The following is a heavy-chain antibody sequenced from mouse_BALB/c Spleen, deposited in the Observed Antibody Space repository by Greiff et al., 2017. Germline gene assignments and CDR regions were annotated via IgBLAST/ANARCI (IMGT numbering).Heavy chain of an antibody. CDR3: AREAYDLYAMDY. J-gene: IGHJ4*01. D-gene: IGHD6-5*01. CDR2: IWAGGST. Sequence: VKLQESGPGLVAPSQSLSITCTVSGFSLTSYGVHWVRQPPGKGLEWLGVIWAGGSTNYNSALMSRLSISKDNSKSQVFLKMNSLQTDDTAMYYCAREAYDLYAMDYWGQGTSVTVSS. V-gene: IGHV2-9*02. CDR1: GFSLTSYG.